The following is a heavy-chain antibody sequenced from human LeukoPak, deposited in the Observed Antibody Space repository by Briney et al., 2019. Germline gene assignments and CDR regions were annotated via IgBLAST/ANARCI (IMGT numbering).Heavy chain of an antibody. D-gene: IGHD3-10*01. CDR1: GGSTSNYY. J-gene: IGHJ4*02. CDR2: IFQSGDA. Sequence: SETLSLTCTVSGGSTSNYYWSWIRQPPGKGLEWIAYIFQSGDARYNPSLKSRVTIALDTSKNQFSLNLSSVTAADTAVYYCARVQCTYGSGYYFDYWGQGTLVTVSS. V-gene: IGHV4-59*01. CDR3: ARVQCTYGSGYYFDY.